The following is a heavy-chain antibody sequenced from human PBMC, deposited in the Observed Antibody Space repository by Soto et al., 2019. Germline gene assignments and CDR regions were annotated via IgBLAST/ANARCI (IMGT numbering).Heavy chain of an antibody. D-gene: IGHD3-22*01. CDR3: ARVGTGNYYDRSGPFYFDY. CDR1: GGHFRSYA. J-gene: IGHJ4*02. V-gene: IGHV1-69*13. Sequence: SVKVSCKASGGHFRSYAISWVRQAPGQGLEWMGGIIPIFGTANYAQKFQGRVTITADESTSTAYMELSILRSEDTAVYYCARVGTGNYYDRSGPFYFDYWGQGTLVTVSS. CDR2: IIPIFGTA.